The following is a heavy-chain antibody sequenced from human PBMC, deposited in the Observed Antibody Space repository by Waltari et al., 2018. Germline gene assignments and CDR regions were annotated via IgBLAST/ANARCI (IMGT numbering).Heavy chain of an antibody. J-gene: IGHJ4*02. CDR2: INPNSGHT. CDR1: GYPFTGYY. Sequence: QVQLVQSGAEVKKPGASVKVSCKASGYPFTGYYVNWVRQAPGRGLVWMRWINPNSGHTNCAQMFQDGVTMTGHTSLDTAYVALKALNCGDAGVYYCARGYSICGVDCYFDFWGEGTVVRLL. CDR3: ARGYSICGVDCYFDF. D-gene: IGHD3-3*02. V-gene: IGHV1-2*02.